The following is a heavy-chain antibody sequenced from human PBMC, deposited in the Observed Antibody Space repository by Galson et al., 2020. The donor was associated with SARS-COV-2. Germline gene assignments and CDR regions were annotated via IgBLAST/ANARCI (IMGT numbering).Heavy chain of an antibody. CDR3: ARGAGRYGLYFYYYMDV. V-gene: IGHV1-2*02. CDR1: GYTFTDYY. CDR2: IDPNSGGT. Sequence: ASVKVSCKASGYTFTDYYMHWVRQAPGQGLEWMGWIDPNSGGTNYAQKFQGRVTITRDTSISTAYMELSRLRSDDTAVYYCARGAGRYGLYFYYYMDVGGKGTTVTISS. D-gene: IGHD5-18*01. J-gene: IGHJ6*03.